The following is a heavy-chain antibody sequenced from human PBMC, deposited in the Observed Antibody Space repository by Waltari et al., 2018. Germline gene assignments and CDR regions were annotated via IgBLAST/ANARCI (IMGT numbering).Heavy chain of an antibody. CDR1: GFTFSSYG. D-gene: IGHD6-19*01. J-gene: IGHJ4*02. CDR3: AKGSSGWQIDY. V-gene: IGHV3-30*18. CDR2: ISYDGSNK. Sequence: QVQLVESGGGVVQPGRSLRLSCAASGFTFSSYGMHWFRQAPGKGLEWVAVISYDGSNKYYADSVKGRFTISRDNSKNTLYLQMNSLRAEDTAVYYCAKGSSGWQIDYWGQGTLVTVSS.